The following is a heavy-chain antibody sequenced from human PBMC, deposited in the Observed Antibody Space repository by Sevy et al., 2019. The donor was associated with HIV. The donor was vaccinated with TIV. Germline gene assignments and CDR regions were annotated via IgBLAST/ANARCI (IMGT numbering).Heavy chain of an antibody. CDR3: TTRGRVADPGGIYYHGMDV. CDR1: GFTFSNAW. D-gene: IGHD6-19*01. V-gene: IGHV3-15*01. CDR2: IKSKVDGGTT. J-gene: IGHJ6*02. Sequence: GGSLRLSCTASGFTFSNAWMSWVRQAPGKGLEWVGRIKSKVDGGTTDNATPVKGRFTILRDDSNNTLYLQMKSLKTEDTAVYYCTTRGRVADPGGIYYHGMDVWGQGTTVTVSS.